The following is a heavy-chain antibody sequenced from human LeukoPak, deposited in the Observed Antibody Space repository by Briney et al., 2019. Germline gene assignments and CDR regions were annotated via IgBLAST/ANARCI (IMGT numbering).Heavy chain of an antibody. CDR1: GFTFDDYA. J-gene: IGHJ4*02. Sequence: GGSLRLSCAASGFTFDDYAMHWVRQAPGKGLEWVSGISWNSGSIGYADSVKGRFTIPRDNAKNSLYLQMNSLRAEDTALYYCAKGIVGFDYWGQGTLVTVSS. CDR2: ISWNSGSI. CDR3: AKGIVGFDY. V-gene: IGHV3-9*01. D-gene: IGHD3-16*02.